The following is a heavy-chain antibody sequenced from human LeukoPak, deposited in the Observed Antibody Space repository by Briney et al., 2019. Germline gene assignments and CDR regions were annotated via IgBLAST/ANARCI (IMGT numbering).Heavy chain of an antibody. J-gene: IGHJ5*02. Sequence: GGSLKLSCVASGFGFSDSPMHWVRQASGKGLEWVGRIGSKANSYATTYAASVNGRFTISRDDSKNTAYLQMNSLKGEDTAVYYCTRQIRELPVGWYNWFDPWGQGTLVTVSS. V-gene: IGHV3-73*01. D-gene: IGHD1-26*01. CDR2: IGSKANSYAT. CDR1: GFGFSDSP. CDR3: TRQIRELPVGWYNWFDP.